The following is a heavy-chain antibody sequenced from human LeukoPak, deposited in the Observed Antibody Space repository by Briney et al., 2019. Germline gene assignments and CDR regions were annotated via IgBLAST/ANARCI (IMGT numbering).Heavy chain of an antibody. CDR3: ARGLVYYDSADDAFDI. CDR2: IISIFGTA. D-gene: IGHD3-22*01. Sequence: SVKVSCKASGGTFSSYAISWVRQAPGQGLEWMGGIISIFGTANYAQKFQGRVTITTDESTSTAYMELSSLRSEDTAVYYCARGLVYYDSADDAFDIWGQGTMVTVSS. CDR1: GGTFSSYA. J-gene: IGHJ3*02. V-gene: IGHV1-69*05.